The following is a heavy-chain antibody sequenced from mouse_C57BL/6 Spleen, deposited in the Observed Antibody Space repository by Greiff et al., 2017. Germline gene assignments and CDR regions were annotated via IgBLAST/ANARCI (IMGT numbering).Heavy chain of an antibody. CDR2: INPGSGGT. CDR3: ARCYSSSFYYYAMDY. Sequence: QVQLQQSGAELVRPGTSVKVSCKASGYAFTNYLIEWVKQRPGQGLEWIGVINPGSGGTNYNEKFKGKATLTADKASSTAYMQLSSLTSEDSAVDFCARCYSSSFYYYAMDYWGQGTSVTVSS. CDR1: GYAFTNYL. D-gene: IGHD1-1*01. J-gene: IGHJ4*01. V-gene: IGHV1-54*01.